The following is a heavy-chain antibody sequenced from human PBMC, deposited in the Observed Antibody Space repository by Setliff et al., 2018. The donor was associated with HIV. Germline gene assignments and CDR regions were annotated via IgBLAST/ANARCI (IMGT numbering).Heavy chain of an antibody. J-gene: IGHJ4*02. CDR2: INHSGST. D-gene: IGHD3-22*01. Sequence: PSETLSLTCAVYGGSFSGYYWSWIRQPPGKGLEWIGEINHSGSTNYNPSLKSRVTISVDTSKNQFSLKLRSVTAADTAVYYCARGSGYGDYFDYWGQGTLVTVSS. CDR3: ARGSGYGDYFDY. CDR1: GGSFSGYY. V-gene: IGHV4-34*01.